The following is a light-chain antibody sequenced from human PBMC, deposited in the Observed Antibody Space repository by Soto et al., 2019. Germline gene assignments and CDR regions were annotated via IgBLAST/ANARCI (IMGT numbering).Light chain of an antibody. Sequence: DIVMTQTPLSSPVTLGQAASISCRSSQSLLHSDGNTYLSWLQQRPGQPPRLLIYKVSDRFSEVPDRFSGSGAETDFTLIISRVVAEDVGIYYYMQATQSHWTLGQGTKVEIK. CDR2: KVS. J-gene: IGKJ1*01. CDR3: MQATQSHWT. V-gene: IGKV2-24*01. CDR1: QSLLHSDGNTY.